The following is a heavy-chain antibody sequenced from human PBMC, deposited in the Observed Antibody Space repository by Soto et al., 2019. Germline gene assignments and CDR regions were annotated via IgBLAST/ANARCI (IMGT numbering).Heavy chain of an antibody. CDR1: GFTFSDYY. V-gene: IGHV3-11*01. CDR2: ISGSSSSI. Sequence: QVQLVESGGALGKPEGSLRLSCAASGFTFSDYYMSWIRQAPGKGLEWVAYISGSSSSIYYADSVKGRFTISRDNAKNSLYLQMNSLSAEDTAVYYCARGKEWLGDFDYWGQGTLVTVSS. D-gene: IGHD6-19*01. J-gene: IGHJ4*02. CDR3: ARGKEWLGDFDY.